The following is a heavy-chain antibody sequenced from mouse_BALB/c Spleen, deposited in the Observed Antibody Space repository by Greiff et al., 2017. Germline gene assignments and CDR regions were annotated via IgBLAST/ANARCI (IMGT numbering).Heavy chain of an antibody. Sequence: DVKLVESGGGLVKPGGSLKLSCAASGFTFSDYYMYWVRQTPEKRLEWVATISDGGSYTYYPDSVKGRFTISRDNAKNNLYLQMSSLKSEDTAMYYCARENGSSGRYFDVWGAGTTVTVSS. CDR2: ISDGGSYT. D-gene: IGHD1-1*01. CDR3: ARENGSSGRYFDV. CDR1: GFTFSDYY. V-gene: IGHV5-4*02. J-gene: IGHJ1*01.